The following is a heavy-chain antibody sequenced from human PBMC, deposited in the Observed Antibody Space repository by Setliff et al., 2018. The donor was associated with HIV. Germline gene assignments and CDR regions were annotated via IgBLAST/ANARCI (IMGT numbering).Heavy chain of an antibody. J-gene: IGHJ5*02. CDR1: GYSISSGYY. V-gene: IGHV4-38-2*01. Sequence: SETLSLTCAVSGYSISSGYYWGWIRQPPGKGLEWIGTIYQSGSTYYNPSLKSRVTISLDTSKNQFSLKLRSVTAADTAVYYCARVSYDFWSGSYSYKWFDPWGQGTLVTVSS. CDR2: IYQSGST. CDR3: ARVSYDFWSGSYSYKWFDP. D-gene: IGHD3-3*01.